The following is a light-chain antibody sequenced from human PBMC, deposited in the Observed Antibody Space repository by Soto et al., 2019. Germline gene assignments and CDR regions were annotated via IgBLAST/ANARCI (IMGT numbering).Light chain of an antibody. CDR2: DVT. J-gene: IGLJ3*02. V-gene: IGLV2-14*03. CDR1: SSDVGADNY. Sequence: QSALTQPASVSGSPGQSITISCTGTSSDVGADNYVSWYQQHPGKAPKLIISDVTDRPSGVSNRFSGSKSGNTASLTISGLQSEDEADYFCSSYTTTNTLWVFGGGTKLTVL. CDR3: SSYTTTNTLWV.